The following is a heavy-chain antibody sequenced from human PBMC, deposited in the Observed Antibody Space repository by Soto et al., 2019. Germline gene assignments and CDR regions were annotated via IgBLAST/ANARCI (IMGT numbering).Heavy chain of an antibody. J-gene: IGHJ4*02. CDR1: GDSVSSGSHS. CDR3: ARDNFGSLDY. V-gene: IGHV4-61*01. CDR2: MSYIGTT. Sequence: QVQLQESGPGVVKPSETLSLTCAVSGDSVSSGSHSWSWIRQPPGKGLEWAGYMSYIGTTNYNPSLKSRLAMSIDTSKNQFSMKLSSVTAADTALYFCARDNFGSLDYWGQGTLVTVSS. D-gene: IGHD1-20*01.